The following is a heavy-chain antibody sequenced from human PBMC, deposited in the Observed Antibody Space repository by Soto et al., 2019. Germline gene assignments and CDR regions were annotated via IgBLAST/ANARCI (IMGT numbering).Heavy chain of an antibody. CDR1: GGTFSSYA. CDR2: IIPIFGTA. J-gene: IGHJ5*02. V-gene: IGHV1-69*13. CDR3: AGPPDYYDSSGYYGVGWFDP. Sequence: SVKVSCKASGGTFSSYAISWVGQAPGQGLEWMGGIIPIFGTANYAQKFQGRVTITADESTSTAYMELSSLRSEDTAVYYCAGPPDYYDSSGYYGVGWFDPWGQGTLVTVSS. D-gene: IGHD3-22*01.